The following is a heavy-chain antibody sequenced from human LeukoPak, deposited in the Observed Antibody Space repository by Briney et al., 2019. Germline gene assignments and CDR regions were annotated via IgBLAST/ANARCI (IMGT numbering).Heavy chain of an antibody. CDR1: GGSISSYY. CDR2: IYYSEST. V-gene: IGHV4-59*01. Sequence: SETLSLTCTVSGGSISSYYWSWIRQPPGKGLEWIGYIYYSESTNYNPSLKSRVTMSVDTSKNQFSLKLSSVTAADTAVYYCARPTSGQQLAPGLPHWWGQGTLVTVSS. CDR3: ARPTSGQQLAPGLPHW. D-gene: IGHD6-13*01. J-gene: IGHJ4*02.